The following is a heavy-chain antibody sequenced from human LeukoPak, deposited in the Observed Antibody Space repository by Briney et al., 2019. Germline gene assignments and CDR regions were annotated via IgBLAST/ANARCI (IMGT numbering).Heavy chain of an antibody. D-gene: IGHD3-10*01. V-gene: IGHV3-53*01. Sequence: HPGGSLRLSCAASGFTISSNSMTWVRRAPGEGLQWVSVIYSGGNTYYADAVKGRFTISRDNSKNTLYLQMNSLSAEDTAIYYCARENNFGSGMDVWGQGTTVTVSS. J-gene: IGHJ6*02. CDR1: GFTISSNS. CDR2: IYSGGNT. CDR3: ARENNFGSGMDV.